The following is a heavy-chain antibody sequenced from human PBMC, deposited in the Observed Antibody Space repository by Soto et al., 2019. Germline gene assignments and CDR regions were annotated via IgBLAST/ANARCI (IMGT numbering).Heavy chain of an antibody. CDR1: GFTFTNSA. J-gene: IGHJ6*03. V-gene: IGHV1-58*01. CDR2: IVVGSGNT. Sequence: ASVKVSCKASGFTFTNSALQWVRQARGQRLEWIGWIVVGSGNTNYAQKFQERVTISRDMSTSIAYMELNSLRSDDTAVYYCAARSSRDQYMDVWGKGTTVTVSS. D-gene: IGHD2-2*01. CDR3: AARSSRDQYMDV.